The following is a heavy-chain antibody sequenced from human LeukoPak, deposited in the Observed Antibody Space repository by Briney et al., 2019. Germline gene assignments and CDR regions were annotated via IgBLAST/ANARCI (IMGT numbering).Heavy chain of an antibody. Sequence: GGSLRLSCAASGFTFSSYGMHWVRQAPGKGLEWVAVIWYDGSNKYYADSVKGRFTISRDNSKNTLYLQMNSLRAEDTAVYYCAREGLKYYYDSTLYYFDYWGQGTLVTVSS. CDR2: IWYDGSNK. V-gene: IGHV3-33*01. CDR3: AREGLKYYYDSTLYYFDY. D-gene: IGHD3-22*01. J-gene: IGHJ4*02. CDR1: GFTFSSYG.